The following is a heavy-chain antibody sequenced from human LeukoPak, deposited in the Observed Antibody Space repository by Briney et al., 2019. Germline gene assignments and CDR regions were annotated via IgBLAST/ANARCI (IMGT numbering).Heavy chain of an antibody. CDR1: GFTFSNYA. V-gene: IGHV3-23*01. Sequence: PGGSLRLSCAASGFTFSNYAMSWVRQAPGKGLECVSAISDSGDKTDYADSVRGRFTIYRDNSKNTLYLQMNSLRAEDTAVYYCAKDIIVGAPPPLLDYWGQGTLVTVSS. CDR2: ISDSGDKT. D-gene: IGHD1-26*01. CDR3: AKDIIVGAPPPLLDY. J-gene: IGHJ4*02.